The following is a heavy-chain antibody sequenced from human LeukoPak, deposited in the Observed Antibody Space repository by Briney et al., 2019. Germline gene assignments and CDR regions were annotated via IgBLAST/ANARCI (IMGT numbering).Heavy chain of an antibody. D-gene: IGHD4-17*01. CDR2: INPSGGST. J-gene: IGHJ6*03. V-gene: IGHV1-46*01. CDR3: ARDLRRDYGDASDYYYYYMDV. Sequence: ASVTVSCKASGYTFTSYGISWVRQAPGQGLEWMGIINPSGGSTSYAQKFQGRVTMTRDMSTSTVYMELSSLRSEDTAVYYCARDLRRDYGDASDYYYYYMDVWGKGTTVTVSS. CDR1: GYTFTSYG.